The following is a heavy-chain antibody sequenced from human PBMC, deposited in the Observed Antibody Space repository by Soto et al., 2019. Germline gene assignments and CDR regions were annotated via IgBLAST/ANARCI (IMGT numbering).Heavy chain of an antibody. CDR3: ERDAKYYDFWSGNGGADYYYYMDV. CDR2: IYYSGST. V-gene: IGHV4-59*01. J-gene: IGHJ6*03. Sequence: QVQLQESGPGLVKPSETLSLTCTVSGGSISSYYWSWIRQPPGKGLEWIGYIYYSGSTNYNPSLKSRVTISVDTSKNQFSLKLSSVTAEDTAVYYCERDAKYYDFWSGNGGADYYYYMDVWGPGTTVTVSS. CDR1: GGSISSYY. D-gene: IGHD3-3*01.